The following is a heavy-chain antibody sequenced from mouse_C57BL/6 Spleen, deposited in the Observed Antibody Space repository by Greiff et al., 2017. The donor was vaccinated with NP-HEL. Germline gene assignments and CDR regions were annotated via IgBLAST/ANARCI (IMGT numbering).Heavy chain of an antibody. CDR2: INPGSGGT. D-gene: IGHD1-1*01. Sequence: QVQLQQSGAELVRPGTSVKVSCKASGYAFTNYLIEWVKQRPGQGLEWIGVINPGSGGTNYNEKFKGKATLTADKSSSTAYMQLSSLTSEDSAVYFCARGHYYGRDYAMDYWGQGTSVTVSS. CDR3: ARGHYYGRDYAMDY. J-gene: IGHJ4*01. CDR1: GYAFTNYL. V-gene: IGHV1-54*01.